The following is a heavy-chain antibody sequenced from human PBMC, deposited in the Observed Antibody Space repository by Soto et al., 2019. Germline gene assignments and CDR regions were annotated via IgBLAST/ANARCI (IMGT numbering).Heavy chain of an antibody. Sequence: SDTLSLTWTVSGGSISSSSYYWGWIRQPPGKGLEWIGSIYYSGSTYYNPSLKSRVTISVDTSKNQFSLKLSSVTAADTAVYYCARDKRVYYYYYMDVWGKGTTVTVSS. CDR1: GGSISSSSYY. J-gene: IGHJ6*03. CDR2: IYYSGST. CDR3: ARDKRVYYYYYMDV. V-gene: IGHV4-39*07.